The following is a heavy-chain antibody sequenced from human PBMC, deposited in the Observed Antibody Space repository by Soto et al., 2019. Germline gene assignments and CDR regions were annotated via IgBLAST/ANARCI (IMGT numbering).Heavy chain of an antibody. CDR2: INPNSGGT. Sequence: ASVKVSCKASGYTFTGYYMHWVRQAPGQGLEWMGWINPNSGGTNYAQKFQGRVTMTRDTSISTAYMELSRLRSDDTAVYYCARDRYYFWSGYYDYWGQGTLVTVSS. D-gene: IGHD3-3*01. CDR1: GYTFTGYY. J-gene: IGHJ4*02. V-gene: IGHV1-2*02. CDR3: ARDRYYFWSGYYDY.